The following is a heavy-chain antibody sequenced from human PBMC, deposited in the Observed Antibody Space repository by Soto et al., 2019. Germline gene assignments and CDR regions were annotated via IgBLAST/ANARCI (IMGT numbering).Heavy chain of an antibody. V-gene: IGHV3-23*01. J-gene: IGHJ4*02. Sequence: GGSLRVSCAASGFTCISYAMSWVRQAPGKGLEWVSAISGNGGSTYYADSVKGRFTISRDNSKNTLYLQMNSLRAEDTAVYYCVKDPYVMDTAMVPDYWGQGTLVTVSS. CDR1: GFTCISYA. CDR3: VKDPYVMDTAMVPDY. D-gene: IGHD5-18*01. CDR2: ISGNGGST.